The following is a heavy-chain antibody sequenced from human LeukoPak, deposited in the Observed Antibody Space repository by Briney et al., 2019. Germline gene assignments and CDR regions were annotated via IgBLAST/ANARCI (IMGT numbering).Heavy chain of an antibody. J-gene: IGHJ4*02. D-gene: IGHD4-11*01. V-gene: IGHV4-31*03. CDR3: ARSRPTVTFDY. CDR1: GGSISSGGYY. Sequence: PSQTLSLTCTVSGGSISSGGYYCSWIRQHPGKGLEWIGYIYYSGSTYYNPSLKSRVTISVDTSKNQFSLKLSSVTAADTAVYYCARSRPTVTFDYWGQGTLVTVSS. CDR2: IYYSGST.